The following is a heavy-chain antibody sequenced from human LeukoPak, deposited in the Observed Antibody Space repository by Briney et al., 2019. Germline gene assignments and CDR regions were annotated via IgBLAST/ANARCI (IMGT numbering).Heavy chain of an antibody. J-gene: IGHJ4*02. CDR3: AKVNESRQLWLPFAY. CDR1: GFTFSSYG. CDR2: ISYDGSNK. Sequence: GGSLRLSCAASGFTFSSYGMHWVRQAPGKGLEWVAVISYDGSNKYYADSVKGRFTISRDNSKNTLYLQMNSLRAEDSAMYYCAKVNESRQLWLPFAYWGQGTLVTVSS. V-gene: IGHV3-30*18. D-gene: IGHD5-18*01.